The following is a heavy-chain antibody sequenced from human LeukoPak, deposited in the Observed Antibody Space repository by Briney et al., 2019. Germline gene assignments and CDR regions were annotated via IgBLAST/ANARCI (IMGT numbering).Heavy chain of an antibody. D-gene: IGHD1-26*01. CDR1: GFTFSSYN. Sequence: GGSLRLSCAASGFTFSSYNMNWVRQAPGKGLEWVSSITSDSSYVFYADSVKGRFTISRDNAENSLFLQMNSLRVEDTAVYYCARDPYSGGYSAYISHYMDVWHKGTTVTVSS. CDR3: ARDPYSGGYSAYISHYMDV. V-gene: IGHV3-21*01. CDR2: ITSDSSYV. J-gene: IGHJ6*03.